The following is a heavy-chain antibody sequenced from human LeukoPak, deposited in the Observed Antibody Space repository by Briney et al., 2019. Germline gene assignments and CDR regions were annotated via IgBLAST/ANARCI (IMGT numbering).Heavy chain of an antibody. CDR1: GYTFTSYG. Sequence: ASVKVSCKASGYTFTSYGISWVRQAPGQGLEWMGWINTYNGNTNYAQKVQGRVTMTTDTSTSTAYMELKSLKSDDTAVYYCARDSRERWRIGAFDIWGQGTIVTVSS. J-gene: IGHJ3*02. D-gene: IGHD5-24*01. CDR2: INTYNGNT. CDR3: ARDSRERWRIGAFDI. V-gene: IGHV1-18*01.